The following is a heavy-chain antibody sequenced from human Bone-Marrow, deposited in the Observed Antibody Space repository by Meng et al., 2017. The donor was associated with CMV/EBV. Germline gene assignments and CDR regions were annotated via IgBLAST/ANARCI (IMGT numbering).Heavy chain of an antibody. V-gene: IGHV1-2*02. CDR2: IHPHRGDT. CDR1: GYTFTANY. J-gene: IGHJ4*02. CDR3: ARDNNWGPDY. Sequence: ASVKVSCKASGYTFTANYFHWVRQAPGQRLEWMGWIHPHRGDTNYAQQFQGRVTLTRDTSINTGYMELTRLTSDDTAVYYCARDNNWGPDYWGQGTLVTVSS. D-gene: IGHD7-27*01.